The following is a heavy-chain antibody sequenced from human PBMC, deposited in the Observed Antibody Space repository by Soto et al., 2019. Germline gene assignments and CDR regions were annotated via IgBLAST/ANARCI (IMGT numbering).Heavy chain of an antibody. V-gene: IGHV4-4*02. D-gene: IGHD6-19*01. CDR2: IYHSGST. CDR3: ARRWLPSTGEYYYYYYGMDV. Sequence: SETLSLTCAVSGGSICSSDWWGWVHQPPGKGLEWIGEIYHSGSTNYNPSLKSRVTISVDKSKNQFSLKLSSVTAADTAVYYCARRWLPSTGEYYYYYYGMDVWGQGTTVTVSS. CDR1: GGSICSSDW. J-gene: IGHJ6*02.